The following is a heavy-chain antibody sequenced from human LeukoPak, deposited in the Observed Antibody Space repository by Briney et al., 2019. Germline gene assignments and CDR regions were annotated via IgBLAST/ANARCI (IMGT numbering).Heavy chain of an antibody. D-gene: IGHD6-6*01. CDR2: ISSSSSYI. V-gene: IGHV3-21*01. CDR1: RFTFSSYS. Sequence: GGSLRLSCAASRFTFSSYSMNWVRQAPGKGLEWVSSISSSSSYIYYADSVKGRFTISRDNAKNSLYLQMNSLRAEDTAVYYCASSLDPRSSSSVYPTTTIDYWGQGTLVTVSS. CDR3: ASSLDPRSSSSVYPTTTIDY. J-gene: IGHJ4*02.